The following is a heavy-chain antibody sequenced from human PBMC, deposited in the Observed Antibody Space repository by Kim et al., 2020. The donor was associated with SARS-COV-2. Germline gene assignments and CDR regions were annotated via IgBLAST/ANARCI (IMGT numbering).Heavy chain of an antibody. V-gene: IGHV3-74*01. CDR3: ARFGFDWLLSL. Sequence: GGSLRLSCEGSGYIFSHYWMHWVRQAPGKGLEWVSRISSDGSFTGYAESVKGRFALSRDNAKNTLYLNMNGLRAEDTAVYYCARFGFDWLLSLWVPGTLVTVAS. CDR1: GYIFSHYW. J-gene: IGHJ4*02. D-gene: IGHD3-9*01. CDR2: ISSDGSFT.